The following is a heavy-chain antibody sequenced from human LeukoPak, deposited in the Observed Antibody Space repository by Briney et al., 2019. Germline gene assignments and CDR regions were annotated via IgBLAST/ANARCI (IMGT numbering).Heavy chain of an antibody. CDR3: GSLGYCSGGSCYHTTESFDY. J-gene: IGHJ4*02. CDR1: GGSFSGYY. Sequence: SETLSLTCAVYGGSFSGYYWSWIRQPPGKGLAWIGEINHSGSTNYNPSLKSRVTISVDTSKNQFSLKLSSVTAADTAVYYCGSLGYCSGGSCYHTTESFDYWGQGTLVTVSS. D-gene: IGHD2-15*01. CDR2: INHSGST. V-gene: IGHV4-34*01.